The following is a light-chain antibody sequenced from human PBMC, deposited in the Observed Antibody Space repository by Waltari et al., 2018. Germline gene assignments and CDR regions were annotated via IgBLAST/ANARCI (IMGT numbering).Light chain of an antibody. CDR1: LLSKKY. CDR2: KDS. J-gene: IGLJ3*02. V-gene: IGLV3-27*01. CDR3: YSTDGGGTHNGV. Sequence: SYELTQPSSVSVSPGQTARSTCSGDLLSKKYARWFQQRPGQAPVLVIYKDSERPSGIPERFSGSSSGTTVILTISGAQVEDEADYYCYSTDGGGTHNGVFGGGTKLTVL.